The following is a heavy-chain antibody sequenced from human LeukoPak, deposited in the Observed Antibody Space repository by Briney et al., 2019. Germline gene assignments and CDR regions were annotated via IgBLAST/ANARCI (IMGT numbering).Heavy chain of an antibody. J-gene: IGHJ4*02. CDR1: GYTFTGYY. D-gene: IGHD4-23*01. Sequence: SVKVSCKASGYTFTGYYMHWVRQAPGQGLEWMGGIIPIFGTANYAQKFQGRVTITADKSTSTAYMELSSLRSEDTAVYYCARENGGNAPYYFDYWGQGTLVTVSS. CDR3: ARENGGNAPYYFDY. V-gene: IGHV1-69*06. CDR2: IIPIFGTA.